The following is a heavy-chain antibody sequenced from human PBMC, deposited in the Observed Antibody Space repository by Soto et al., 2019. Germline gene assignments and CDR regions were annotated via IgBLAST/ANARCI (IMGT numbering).Heavy chain of an antibody. Sequence: ASVKVSCKASGYTFTNYALHWVRQAPGQRLEWMGWINAGNGNTKYSQKFQGRVTITRDTSASTAYMELSSLRSEDTAVYYCAREPQGSGYSFDYWGQGTLVTVSS. J-gene: IGHJ4*02. CDR2: INAGNGNT. CDR1: GYTFTNYA. D-gene: IGHD3-22*01. CDR3: AREPQGSGYSFDY. V-gene: IGHV1-3*01.